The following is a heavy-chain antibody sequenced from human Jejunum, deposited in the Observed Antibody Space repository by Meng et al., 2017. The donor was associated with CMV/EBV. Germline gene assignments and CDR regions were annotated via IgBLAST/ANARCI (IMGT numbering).Heavy chain of an antibody. J-gene: IGHJ4*02. CDR1: GVAISHYY. Sequence: QGRRQESGPGLVKLSETLSLTCTIAGVAISHYYWTWIRQSPGKGLEWIGYVYSSGSTNYNPSLKSRITISLDASKNQFSLSLTSVTAADTAVYYCARSSGWMLDYWGQGTLVTVSS. CDR2: VYSSGST. CDR3: ARSSGWMLDY. V-gene: IGHV4-59*01. D-gene: IGHD6-19*01.